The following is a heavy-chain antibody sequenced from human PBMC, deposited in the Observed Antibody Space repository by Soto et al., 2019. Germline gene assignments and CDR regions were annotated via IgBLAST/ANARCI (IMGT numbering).Heavy chain of an antibody. J-gene: IGHJ2*01. Sequence: EVQLVESGGGLVNPGGSLRLSCAASGFTFSNAWMSWVRQAPGKGLEWVGRIKSKTDGGTTDYAAPVKGRFTISRGDSKTTLYMQMNILKPEDTAVYYDTTGLEYSGYVDTWYFELLCRGTLVTVSS. V-gene: IGHV3-15*01. CDR1: GFTFSNAW. D-gene: IGHD5-12*01. CDR3: TTGLEYSGYVDTWYFEL. CDR2: IKSKTDGGTT.